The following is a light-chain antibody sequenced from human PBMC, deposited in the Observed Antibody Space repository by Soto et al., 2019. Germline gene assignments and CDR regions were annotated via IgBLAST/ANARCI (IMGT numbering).Light chain of an antibody. CDR3: QQRSNWQGAT. CDR2: DAS. CDR1: QSVSSY. Sequence: EIGVTQSPATLSLSPGERATLSCRASQSVSSYLAWYQQKPGQAPRLLIYDASNRATGIPARFSGSGSGTDFTLTLRSLEPEDFAVYYCQQRSNWQGATFGGGTKVDI. J-gene: IGKJ4*01. V-gene: IGKV3-11*01.